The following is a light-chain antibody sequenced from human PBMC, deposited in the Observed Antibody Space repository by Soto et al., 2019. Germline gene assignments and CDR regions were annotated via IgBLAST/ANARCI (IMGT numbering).Light chain of an antibody. CDR1: QSVSSY. CDR3: QQRSNRPIT. Sequence: ERVLTQYPATLYLSPGERATLSCRASQSVSSYLAWYQQKPGQAPRLLIYDASNRSTGVPDRFSGSESGTDFTLTISSLEPGDFAVDYCQQRSNRPITFGGGKNVEIK. J-gene: IGKJ4*01. V-gene: IGKV3-11*01. CDR2: DAS.